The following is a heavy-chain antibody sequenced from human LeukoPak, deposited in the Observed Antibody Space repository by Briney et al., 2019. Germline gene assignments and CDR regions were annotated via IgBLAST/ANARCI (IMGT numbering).Heavy chain of an antibody. CDR1: GGSISSYY. Sequence: PSETLSLTCTVSGGSISSYYWSWIRQPPGKGLEWIGYIYYSGSTNYNPSLKSRVTISVDTSKNQFSLKLSSVTAADTAVYYCARVSCCSSTSCYMIREDAFDIWGQGTMVTVSS. CDR2: IYYSGST. J-gene: IGHJ3*02. D-gene: IGHD2-2*02. CDR3: ARVSCCSSTSCYMIREDAFDI. V-gene: IGHV4-59*01.